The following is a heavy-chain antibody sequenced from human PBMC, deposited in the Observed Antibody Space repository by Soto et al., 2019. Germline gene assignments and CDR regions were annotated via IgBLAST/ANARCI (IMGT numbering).Heavy chain of an antibody. CDR2: IAYDGSNR. CDR1: GFSISRSA. CDR3: ARDPQAGTDIVNCFAP. V-gene: IGHV3-30*04. J-gene: IGHJ5*02. D-gene: IGHD3-16*02. Sequence: QVQLVESGGGVVQPGRSLRLSCAASGFSISRSAMHWVRQAPGKGLEWVAVIAYDGSNRWYADSAKGRFTISRDNSKKTVYLQMSSLRGDDTAVYYCARDPQAGTDIVNCFAPCGQATLVTVSS.